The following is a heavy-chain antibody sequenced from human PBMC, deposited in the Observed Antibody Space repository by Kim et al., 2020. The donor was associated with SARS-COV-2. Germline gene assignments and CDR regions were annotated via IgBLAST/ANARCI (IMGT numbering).Heavy chain of an antibody. CDR3: ARAFSVAVAGTYYYVMDV. Sequence: SETLSLTCAVSGGSITSINRWNWVRQPPGKGLEWIGEIFHNGDTNYNPSLKSRVTMSVDKSNNEFSLRLDSVTAADTAVYFCARAFSVAVAGTYYYVMDVWRPGTPGTVSS. CDR1: GGSITSINR. J-gene: IGHJ6*02. CDR2: IFHNGDT. V-gene: IGHV4-4*02. D-gene: IGHD6-19*01.